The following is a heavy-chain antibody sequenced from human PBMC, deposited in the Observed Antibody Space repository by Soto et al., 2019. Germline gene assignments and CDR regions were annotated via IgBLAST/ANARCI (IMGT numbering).Heavy chain of an antibody. V-gene: IGHV1-18*01. J-gene: IGHJ4*02. CDR1: GYTFTSYG. Sequence: QVQLVQSGAEVKKPGASVKVSCKASGYTFTSYGISWVRQAPGQGLEWMGWISAYNGNTNYAQKLQGRVTMTTDTSTSTAYVELRSLRSDDTAVYYCARGYCSSTSCRIIVDYSDYWCQGTLITVSS. CDR3: ARGYCSSTSCRIIVDYSDY. CDR2: ISAYNGNT. D-gene: IGHD2-2*01.